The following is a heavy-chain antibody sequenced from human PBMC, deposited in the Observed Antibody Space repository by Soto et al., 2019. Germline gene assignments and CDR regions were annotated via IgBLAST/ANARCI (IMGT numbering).Heavy chain of an antibody. CDR3: AREGGGGNYDY. CDR2: INSDGSST. V-gene: IGHV3-74*01. J-gene: IGHJ4*02. CDR1: GFTFSSYW. D-gene: IGHD2-15*01. Sequence: GGSLRLSCAASGFTFSSYWMHWVRQAPGKGLVWVSRINSDGSSTSYADSVKGRFTISRDNAKNTLYLQMNSLRAEDTAVYYCAREGGGGNYDYWGQGTLVTVSS.